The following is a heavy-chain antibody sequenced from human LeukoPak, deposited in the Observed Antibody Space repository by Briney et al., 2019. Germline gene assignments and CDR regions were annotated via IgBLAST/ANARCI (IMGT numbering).Heavy chain of an antibody. CDR2: ISGSGGST. V-gene: IGHV3-23*01. J-gene: IGHJ1*01. CDR3: AKRGLWCSSTSCPLNFQH. CDR1: GFTFSSYA. D-gene: IGHD2-2*01. Sequence: GGSLRLSCAASGFTFSSYAVSWVRQAPGKGLEWVSAISGSGGSTYYADSVKGRFTISRDNSKNTLYLQMNSLRAEDTAVYYCAKRGLWCSSTSCPLNFQHWGQGTLVTVSS.